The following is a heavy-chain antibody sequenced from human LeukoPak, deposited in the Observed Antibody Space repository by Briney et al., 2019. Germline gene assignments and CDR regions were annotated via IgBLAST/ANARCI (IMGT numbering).Heavy chain of an antibody. Sequence: SETLSLTCTVSGGSISSYYWSWIRQPPGKGLEWIGYIYYSGSTNYNPSLKSRVTISVDTSKNQFSLKLSSVTAADTAVYYCAAQTMYYYDSSGYYVDYWGQGTLVTVSS. J-gene: IGHJ4*02. CDR1: GGSISSYY. CDR2: IYYSGST. V-gene: IGHV4-59*12. D-gene: IGHD3-22*01. CDR3: AAQTMYYYDSSGYYVDY.